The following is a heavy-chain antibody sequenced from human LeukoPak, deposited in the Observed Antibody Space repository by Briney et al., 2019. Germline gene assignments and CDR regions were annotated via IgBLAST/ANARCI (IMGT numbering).Heavy chain of an antibody. D-gene: IGHD3-3*01. CDR2: ISWNSGSI. CDR1: GFTFSSYW. CDR3: AKDKSGAIFGVVHYFDY. J-gene: IGHJ4*02. Sequence: GGSLRLSCAASGFTFSSYWMHWVRQAPGKGLVWVSGISWNSGSIGYADSVKGRFTISRDNAKNSLYLQMNSLRAEDMALYYCAKDKSGAIFGVVHYFDYWGQGTLVTVSS. V-gene: IGHV3-9*03.